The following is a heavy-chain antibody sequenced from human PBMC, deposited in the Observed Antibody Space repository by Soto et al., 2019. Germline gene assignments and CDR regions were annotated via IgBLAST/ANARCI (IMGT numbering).Heavy chain of an antibody. CDR3: ATLSGGSRYYYSGMDV. D-gene: IGHD2-15*01. Sequence: QVQLVQSGAEVKKPGSSVKVSCKASGGTFRSYAISWVRQAPGQGLEWMGGIIPIFGTANYAQKFQGRVTITADESTSMVFMELSSLRSEDTAVYYCATLSGGSRYYYSGMDVWGQGTTVTVSS. V-gene: IGHV1-69*12. J-gene: IGHJ6*02. CDR1: GGTFRSYA. CDR2: IIPIFGTA.